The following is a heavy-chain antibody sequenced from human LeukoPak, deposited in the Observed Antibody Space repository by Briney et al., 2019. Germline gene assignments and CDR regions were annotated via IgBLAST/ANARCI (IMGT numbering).Heavy chain of an antibody. CDR2: IYHTGST. Sequence: SETLSLTCTISGGSVSDYYWSWIRQSPGKGPEWIGYIYHTGSTSYSPSLKSRVTISADTSQNQFSLKLSSVTAADTAVYYCASRKLGNDYWGQGTLVTVSS. D-gene: IGHD7-27*01. V-gene: IGHV4-59*02. CDR3: ASRKLGNDY. J-gene: IGHJ4*02. CDR1: GGSVSDYY.